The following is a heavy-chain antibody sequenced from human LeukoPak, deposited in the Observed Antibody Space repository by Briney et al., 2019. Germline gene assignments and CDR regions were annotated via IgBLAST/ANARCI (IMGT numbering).Heavy chain of an antibody. CDR2: ISYDGSNK. D-gene: IGHD4-11*01. CDR1: GFTFSSYA. J-gene: IGHJ4*02. V-gene: IGHV3-30-3*01. CDR3: ARPTTLYYFDY. Sequence: GGSLRLSCAASGFTFSSYAMHWVRQAPGKGLEWVAVISYDGSNKYYADSVKGRFTISRDNSKNTLYLQMNSLRAEDTAVYYCARPTTLYYFDYWGQGTLVTVSS.